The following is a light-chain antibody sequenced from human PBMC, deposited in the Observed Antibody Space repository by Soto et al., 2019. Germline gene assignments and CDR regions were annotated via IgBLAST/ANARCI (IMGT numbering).Light chain of an antibody. Sequence: DIQMTQSPSSVSASVGDTVTITCRASQVISAWLAWYQQKPGRAHRLLIYKGTNLQVGVPPRFSGSASETDFNFPLTITDLQPDDFATYYCHQASSFSLTVGGGTKVE. CDR3: HQASSFSLT. CDR1: QVISAW. J-gene: IGKJ4*01. V-gene: IGKV1-12*01. CDR2: KGT.